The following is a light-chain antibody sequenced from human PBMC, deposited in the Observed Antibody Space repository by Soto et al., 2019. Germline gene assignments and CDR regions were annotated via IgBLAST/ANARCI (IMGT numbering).Light chain of an antibody. CDR2: GAS. J-gene: IGKJ1*01. V-gene: IGKV3D-20*02. Sequence: EIVLTQSPGTLSLSPGERATLSCRASQSVSSSYLAWYQQKPGQAPRLLIYGASSRATGIPDRFSGSGSGTDFTLTISSLEPEDFAVYYYQQRSNWQRTFGQGTKVEIK. CDR3: QQRSNWQRT. CDR1: QSVSSSY.